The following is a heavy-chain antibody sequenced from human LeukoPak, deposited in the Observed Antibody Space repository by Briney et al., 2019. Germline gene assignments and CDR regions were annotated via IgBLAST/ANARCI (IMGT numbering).Heavy chain of an antibody. CDR2: IRGSGDST. CDR3: AKEIGDGYNYPIDY. V-gene: IGHV3-23*01. J-gene: IGHJ4*02. Sequence: GGSLRLSCAASAFTFNSYAMSWVRQAPGMGLEWVSSIRGSGDSTYSADSVKGRFTISRDNSRNTLFLQMNSLRAEDTAVYYCAKEIGDGYNYPIDYWGQGSLVTVSS. CDR1: AFTFNSYA. D-gene: IGHD5-24*01.